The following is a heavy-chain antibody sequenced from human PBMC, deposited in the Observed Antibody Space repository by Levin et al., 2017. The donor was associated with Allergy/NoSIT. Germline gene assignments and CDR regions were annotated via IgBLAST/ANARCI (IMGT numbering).Heavy chain of an antibody. V-gene: IGHV4-59*08. J-gene: IGHJ4*02. Sequence: SQTLSLTCTVSGGSIRSYYWSWIRQPPGKGLEWIGYIYSSGSTNYYPSLKSRVTISVDTSKNQFSLKLSSVTAADTAVYYCARLSRGAAAGFDYWGQGTLVTVSS. CDR3: ARLSRGAAAGFDY. D-gene: IGHD6-13*01. CDR2: IYSSGST. CDR1: GGSIRSYY.